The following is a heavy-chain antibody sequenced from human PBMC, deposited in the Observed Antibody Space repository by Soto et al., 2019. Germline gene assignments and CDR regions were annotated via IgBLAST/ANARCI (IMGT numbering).Heavy chain of an antibody. Sequence: QVQLQQWGAGLLKPSETLSLTCAVYGGSFSGYYWSWIRQPPGKGLEWIGEINHSGSTNYNPSLKSRVTISVDTSKNQFSLKLTSVTVADTAVYYCAITTTQYWGQGTLVTVSS. V-gene: IGHV4-34*01. J-gene: IGHJ4*02. CDR3: AITTTQY. D-gene: IGHD3-22*01. CDR1: GGSFSGYY. CDR2: INHSGST.